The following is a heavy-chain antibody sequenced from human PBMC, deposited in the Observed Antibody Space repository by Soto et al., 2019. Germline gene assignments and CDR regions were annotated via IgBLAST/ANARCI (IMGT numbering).Heavy chain of an antibody. D-gene: IGHD3-22*01. V-gene: IGHV3-9*01. CDR2: ISWNSGRK. CDR3: AKDRYYDSSGPLEY. CDR1: GFTFDDYA. J-gene: IGHJ4*02. Sequence: EAQLVESGGALVQPGRSLRLSCAASGFTFDDYAIHWVRQAPGKGLEWVSSISWNSGRKAYADSVKGRFTISRDNAKNSLYLQMNSLRPEDTALYYCAKDRYYDSSGPLEYWGQGTLVTVFS.